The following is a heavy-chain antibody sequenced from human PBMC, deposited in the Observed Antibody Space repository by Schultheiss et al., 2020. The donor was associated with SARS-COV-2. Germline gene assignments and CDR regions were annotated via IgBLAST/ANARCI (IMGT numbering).Heavy chain of an antibody. J-gene: IGHJ4*02. CDR2: ITGSNSYI. CDR1: GFTFSTYT. V-gene: IGHV3-21*01. D-gene: IGHD3-22*01. CDR3: ARETYYYDTSGYYPYYFDY. Sequence: GGSLRLSCAASGFTFSTYTMNWVRQAPGKGLEWVSSITGSNSYIYYADSVKGRFTISRDNAKNSLYLQMNSLRAEDTAVYYCARETYYYDTSGYYPYYFDYWGQGTLVTVSS.